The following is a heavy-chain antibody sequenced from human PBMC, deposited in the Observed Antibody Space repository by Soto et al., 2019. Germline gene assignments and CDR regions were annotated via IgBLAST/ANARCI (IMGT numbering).Heavy chain of an antibody. CDR3: AGVDILTRYRSFDY. J-gene: IGHJ4*02. CDR1: GGPISSYY. Sequence: QVQLQESGPGLVKPSETLSPTCTVSGGPISSYYCGWIRQPPEKGLEWIGSIYYSWSTNYNPSLMSRGTSSVETSKNQFSLKLSSVTAADTAVYYCAGVDILTRYRSFDYWGQGTLVTVSS. CDR2: IYYSWST. V-gene: IGHV4-59*01. D-gene: IGHD3-9*01.